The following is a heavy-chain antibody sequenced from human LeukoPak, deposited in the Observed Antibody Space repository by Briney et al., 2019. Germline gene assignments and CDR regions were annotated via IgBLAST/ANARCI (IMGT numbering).Heavy chain of an antibody. CDR2: IIPIFGTS. CDR3: ASAGYYYGSGSYYNGPFDY. V-gene: IGHV1-69*05. D-gene: IGHD3-10*01. J-gene: IGHJ4*02. CDR1: GGTFISYA. Sequence: GSSVKVSCKASGGTFISYAISWVGQAPGQGREWMGRIIPIFGTSNYAQKFQGRVTITTDQSTSTAYMELSSLRSEDTAVYYCASAGYYYGSGSYYNGPFDYRGQGTLVTVSS.